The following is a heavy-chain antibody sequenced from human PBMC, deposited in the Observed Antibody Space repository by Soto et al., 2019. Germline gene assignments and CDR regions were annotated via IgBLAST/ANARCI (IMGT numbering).Heavy chain of an antibody. CDR2: INPKSGGT. Sequence: ASVKVSCKTSGYTFSAYYMHWVRQAPGQGLEWMGWINPKSGGTLYAQKFQGRVTMTRDTSISTAYTELSRLRSDDTAVYYCARGGAFAYDTSGYSVYWGQGTLVTVSS. CDR3: ARGGAFAYDTSGYSVY. CDR1: GYTFSAYY. V-gene: IGHV1-2*02. J-gene: IGHJ4*02. D-gene: IGHD3-22*01.